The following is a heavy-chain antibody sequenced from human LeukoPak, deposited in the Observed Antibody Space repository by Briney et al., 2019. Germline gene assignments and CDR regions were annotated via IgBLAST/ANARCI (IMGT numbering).Heavy chain of an antibody. V-gene: IGHV3-21*01. CDR1: GFTFSSYS. CDR2: ISSSSSYI. D-gene: IGHD3-22*01. Sequence: GGSLRLSCAASGFTFSSYSMNWVRQAPGKGLEWVSSISSSSSYIYYADSVKGRFTISRDNAKNSLYLQMNSLRAEDTAVYYCAGELYYYDSSGQYFDYWGQGTLVTVSS. J-gene: IGHJ4*02. CDR3: AGELYYYDSSGQYFDY.